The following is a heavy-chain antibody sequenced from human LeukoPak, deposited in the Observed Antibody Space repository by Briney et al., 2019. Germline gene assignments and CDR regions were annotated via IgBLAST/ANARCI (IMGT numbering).Heavy chain of an antibody. J-gene: IGHJ5*02. D-gene: IGHD2-15*01. Sequence: ASETLSLTCTVSGGSINNYHWNWIRQPPGKGLEWIGYIYYSGSTNYNPSLKSRVTISVDTSKNQFSLKLSSVTAADTAVYYCARLGGYCSGGSCSGAPFDPWGQGTLVTVSS. CDR3: ARLGGYCSGGSCSGAPFDP. V-gene: IGHV4-59*08. CDR2: IYYSGST. CDR1: GGSINNYH.